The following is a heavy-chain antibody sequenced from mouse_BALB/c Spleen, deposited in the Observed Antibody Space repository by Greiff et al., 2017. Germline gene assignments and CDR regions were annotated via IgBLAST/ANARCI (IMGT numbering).Heavy chain of an antibody. V-gene: IGHV3-2*02. J-gene: IGHJ3*01. Sequence: EVKLQESGPGLVKPSQSLSLTCTVTGYSITSDYAWNWIRQFPGNKLEWMGYISYSGSTSYNPSLKSRISITRDTSKNQFFLQLNSVTTEDTATYYCARSIDYAWFAYWGQGTLVTVSA. CDR3: ARSIDYAWFAY. CDR1: GYSITSDYA. CDR2: ISYSGST. D-gene: IGHD6-5*01.